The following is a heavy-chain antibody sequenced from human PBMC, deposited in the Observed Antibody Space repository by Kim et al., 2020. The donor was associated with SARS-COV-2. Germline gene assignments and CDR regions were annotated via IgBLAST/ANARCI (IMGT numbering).Heavy chain of an antibody. D-gene: IGHD1-7*01. J-gene: IGHJ6*02. CDR3: AKDFALELDYGMDV. V-gene: IGHV3-9*01. CDR1: GFTFGDYA. Sequence: GGSLRLSCAASGFTFGDYAMHWVRQAPGKGLEWVSGISWNSGSIGYADSVKGRFTISRDNAKNSLYLQMNSLRAEDTALYYCAKDFALELDYGMDVWGQGTTVTVSS. CDR2: ISWNSGSI.